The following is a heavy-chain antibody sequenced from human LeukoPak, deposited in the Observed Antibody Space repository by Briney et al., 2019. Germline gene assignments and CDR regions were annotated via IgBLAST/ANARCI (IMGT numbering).Heavy chain of an antibody. V-gene: IGHV4-30-2*01. CDR2: IYHSGST. D-gene: IGHD2-2*01. CDR3: ARGKGVVPAAREPCFDY. J-gene: IGHJ4*02. Sequence: PSETLSLTCAVSGGSISSGGYSWSWIRQPPGKGLEWIGYIYHSGSTYYNPSLKSRVTISVDRSKNQFSLKLSSVTAADTAAYYCARGKGVVPAAREPCFDYWGQGTLVTVSS. CDR1: GGSISSGGYS.